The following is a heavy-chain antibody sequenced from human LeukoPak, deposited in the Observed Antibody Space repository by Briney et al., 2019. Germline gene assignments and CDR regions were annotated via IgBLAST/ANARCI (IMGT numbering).Heavy chain of an antibody. Sequence: SETLSLTCADYGGPFSGFFWSWIRQPPGKGLEWIGEINHSGSTNYNPSLKSRVTIYIDTSKKQFSLKLTSVTAADTAVYYCARASSYNDATRDNLASFGPWGQGTLVTVSS. V-gene: IGHV4-34*01. CDR3: ARASSYNDATRDNLASFGP. CDR1: GGPFSGFF. CDR2: INHSGST. D-gene: IGHD3-10*01. J-gene: IGHJ5*02.